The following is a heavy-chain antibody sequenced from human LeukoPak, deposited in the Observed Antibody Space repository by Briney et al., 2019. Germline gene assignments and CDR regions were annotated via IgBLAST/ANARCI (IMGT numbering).Heavy chain of an antibody. J-gene: IGHJ5*02. V-gene: IGHV4-39*07. Sequence: SETLSLTCTVSGASISGSSHYFWGWIRQTPGKGLEWIGRIYSSGSTNYNPSLKSRVTMSVDTSKNQFSLKLTSVTAADTAMYYCARERINHYGSGSPDFDPWGQGTLVTVSS. CDR3: ARERINHYGSGSPDFDP. CDR2: IYSSGST. CDR1: GASISGSSHYF. D-gene: IGHD3-10*01.